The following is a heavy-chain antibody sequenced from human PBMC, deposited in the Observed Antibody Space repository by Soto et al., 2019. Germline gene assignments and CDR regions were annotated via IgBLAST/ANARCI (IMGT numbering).Heavy chain of an antibody. J-gene: IGHJ5*02. D-gene: IGHD3-3*01. V-gene: IGHV3-48*02. CDR1: GFTFSRYS. CDR3: ARDKGVAGSFDH. CDR2: ITSSSSTI. Sequence: GGSLRLSCAASGFTFSRYSMNWVRQAPGKGLEWISYITSSSSTIYYADSVKGRFTISRDNAKNSLYLQTNSLRDEDTAMYYCARDKGVAGSFDHWGQGTLVTVSS.